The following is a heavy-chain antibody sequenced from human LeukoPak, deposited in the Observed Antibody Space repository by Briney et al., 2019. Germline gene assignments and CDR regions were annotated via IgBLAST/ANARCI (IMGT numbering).Heavy chain of an antibody. CDR3: AREKGAKDYCGSGSYSY. CDR2: IIPILGIA. D-gene: IGHD3-10*01. J-gene: IGHJ4*02. V-gene: IGHV1-69*04. Sequence: ASVKVSCKASGGTFSSYAISWVRQAPGQGLEWMGRIIPILGIANYAQKFQGRVTITADKSTSTAYMELSSLRSEDTAVYCCAREKGAKDYCGSGSYSYWGQGTLVTVSS. CDR1: GGTFSSYA.